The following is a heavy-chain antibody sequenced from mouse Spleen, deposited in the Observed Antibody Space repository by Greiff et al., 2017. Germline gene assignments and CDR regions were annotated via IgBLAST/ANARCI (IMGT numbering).Heavy chain of an antibody. Sequence: QVQLQQPGTELVKPGASVKLSCKASGYTFTSYWMHWVKQRPGQGLEWIGNINPSNGGTNYNEKFKSKATLTVDKSSSTAYMQLSSLTSEDSAVYYCARERSYYGSSSYYFDYWGQGTTLTVSS. D-gene: IGHD1-1*01. CDR2: INPSNGGT. CDR1: GYTFTSYW. J-gene: IGHJ2*01. V-gene: IGHV1-53*01. CDR3: ARERSYYGSSSYYFDY.